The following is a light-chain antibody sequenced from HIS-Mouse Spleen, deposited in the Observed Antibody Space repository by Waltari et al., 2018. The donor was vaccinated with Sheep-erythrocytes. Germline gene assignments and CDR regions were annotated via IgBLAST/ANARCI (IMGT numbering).Light chain of an antibody. Sequence: QSALTQPRSVSGSPGQSVPISGPWTSSDVGGYNYVSWYQQHIGKAPTLMIYLVSKRPSGVPDRFSCSKSVNTASLTISGLQAEDEADYYCCSYAGSYTFWVFGVGTKLTVL. J-gene: IGLJ3*02. V-gene: IGLV2-11*01. CDR1: SSDVGGYNY. CDR2: LVS. CDR3: CSYAGSYTFWV.